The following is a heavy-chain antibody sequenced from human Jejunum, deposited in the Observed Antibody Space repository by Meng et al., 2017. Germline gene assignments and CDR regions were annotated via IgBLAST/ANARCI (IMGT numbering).Heavy chain of an antibody. CDR3: ARDLPYNSLWRNWFDS. CDR1: GYIFTSYG. D-gene: IGHD2/OR15-2a*01. Sequence: ASVKVSCKTSGYIFTSYGINWVRQAPGQRLEWMGWINGGNGNTEYSQKFQGRVTITRDKSANTAYMELTSLTSEDTAVYYCARDLPYNSLWRNWFDSWGQGTRVTVSS. V-gene: IGHV1-3*01. J-gene: IGHJ5*01. CDR2: INGGNGNT.